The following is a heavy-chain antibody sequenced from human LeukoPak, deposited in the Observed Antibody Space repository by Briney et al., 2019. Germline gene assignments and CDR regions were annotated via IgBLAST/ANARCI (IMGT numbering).Heavy chain of an antibody. J-gene: IGHJ3*02. V-gene: IGHV3-23*01. CDR2: ISGSGDNT. CDR1: GFTFSSYA. Sequence: GGSLRLSCAASGFTFSSYAMSWVRQAPGKGLEWVSGISGSGDNTYYADSVKGRFTISRDSSKNTLYLQMNSLRAEDAAVYYCAKGYWNAPTNAFDIWGQGTMVTVSS. D-gene: IGHD1-1*01. CDR3: AKGYWNAPTNAFDI.